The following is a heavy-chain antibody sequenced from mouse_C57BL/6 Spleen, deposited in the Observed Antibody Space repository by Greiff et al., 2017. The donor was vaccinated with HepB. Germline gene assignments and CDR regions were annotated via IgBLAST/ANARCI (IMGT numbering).Heavy chain of an antibody. Sequence: VQLQQSGAELARPGASVKLSCKASGYTFTSYGISWVKQRTGQGLEWIGMIHPNSGSTNYNEKFKSKATLTVDKSSSTAYMQLSSLTSEDSAVYYCARGHSNYFDYWGQGTTLTVSS. CDR3: ARGHSNYFDY. J-gene: IGHJ2*01. V-gene: IGHV1-81*01. CDR1: GYTFTSYG. CDR2: IHPNSGST. D-gene: IGHD2-5*01.